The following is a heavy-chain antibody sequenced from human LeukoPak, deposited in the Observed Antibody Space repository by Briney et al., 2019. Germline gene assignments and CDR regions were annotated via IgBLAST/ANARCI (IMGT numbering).Heavy chain of an antibody. V-gene: IGHV3-9*03. J-gene: IGHJ5*01. CDR2: ISWNSGSI. D-gene: IGHD6-19*01. Sequence: GGSLRLSCAASGFTFSSYGMHWVRQAPGKGLEWVSGISWNSGSIGYADSVKGRFTISRDNAKNSLYLQMNSLRAEDMALYYCAKDLTGYSSGWFEYWGQGTLVTVSS. CDR1: GFTFSSYG. CDR3: AKDLTGYSSGWFEY.